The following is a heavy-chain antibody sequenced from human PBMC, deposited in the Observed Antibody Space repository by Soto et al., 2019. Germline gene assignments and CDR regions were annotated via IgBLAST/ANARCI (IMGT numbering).Heavy chain of an antibody. J-gene: IGHJ4*02. D-gene: IGHD6-13*01. Sequence: SETLSLTCTVSGGSISSYYWSWIRQPPGKGLEWIGYIYYSGSTNYNPSLKSRVTISVDTSKNQFSLKLSSVTAADTAVYYCARRPLIAAAGTGFDYWGQGTLVTVSS. CDR2: IYYSGST. CDR3: ARRPLIAAAGTGFDY. V-gene: IGHV4-59*08. CDR1: GGSISSYY.